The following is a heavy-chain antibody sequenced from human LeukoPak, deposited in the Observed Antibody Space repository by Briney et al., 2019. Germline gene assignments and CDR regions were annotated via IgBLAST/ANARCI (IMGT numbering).Heavy chain of an antibody. V-gene: IGHV1-8*01. CDR3: ARDGMDIVVVPAAMRYYYMDV. Sequence: ASVKVSCKASGYTFTSYDINWVRQATGQGLEWMGWMNPNSGNTGYAQKFQGRVTMTRNTSISTAYMELSSLRSEDTAVYYCARDGMDIVVVPAAMRYYYMDVWGEGTTVTVSS. J-gene: IGHJ6*03. D-gene: IGHD2-2*03. CDR1: GYTFTSYD. CDR2: MNPNSGNT.